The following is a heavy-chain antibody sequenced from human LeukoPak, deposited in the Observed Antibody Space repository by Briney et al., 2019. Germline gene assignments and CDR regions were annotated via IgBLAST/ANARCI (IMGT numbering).Heavy chain of an antibody. CDR2: INHSGST. D-gene: IGHD2-15*01. CDR3: ATTRGGSWFDP. Sequence: PSETLSLTCAVYGGSFSGYYWSWIRQPPGKGLEWIGEINHSGSTNYNPSLKSRVTISVDTSKNQFSLKLSSVTAADTAVYYCATTRGGSWFDPWGQGTLVTVSS. J-gene: IGHJ5*02. CDR1: GGSFSGYY. V-gene: IGHV4-34*01.